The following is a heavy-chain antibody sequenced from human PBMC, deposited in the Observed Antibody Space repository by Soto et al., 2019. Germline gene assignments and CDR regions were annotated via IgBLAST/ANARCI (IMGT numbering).Heavy chain of an antibody. CDR2: IYYSGST. V-gene: IGHV4-39*01. D-gene: IGHD3-22*01. CDR1: GGSISSSSYY. J-gene: IGHJ4*02. CDR3: ARNDYYYDSSGYPPIDY. Sequence: QLQLQESGPGLVKPSETLSLTCTVSGGSISSSSYYWGWIRQPPGKGLEWIGSIYYSGSTYYNPSLKSRVTISVDTSKNQFSLKLSSVTAADTAVYYCARNDYYYDSSGYPPIDYWGQGTLVTVSS.